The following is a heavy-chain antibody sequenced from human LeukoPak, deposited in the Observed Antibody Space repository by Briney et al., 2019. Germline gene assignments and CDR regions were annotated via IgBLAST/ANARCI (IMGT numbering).Heavy chain of an antibody. D-gene: IGHD4-23*01. Sequence: SQTLSLTCTVSGGSISSGRYYWRWIRQPAGKGLEWIGGIYTSGSTNYNPSLKSRVTISVDTSQNQFSLKLRSVTAADTAVYYCAREVVTGHYYYYYGMDVWGQGTTVTVSS. CDR2: IYTSGST. CDR3: AREVVTGHYYYYYGMDV. CDR1: GGSISSGRYY. J-gene: IGHJ6*02. V-gene: IGHV4-61*02.